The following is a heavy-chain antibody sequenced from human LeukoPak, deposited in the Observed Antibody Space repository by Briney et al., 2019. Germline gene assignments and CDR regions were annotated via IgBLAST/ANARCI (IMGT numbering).Heavy chain of an antibody. J-gene: IGHJ4*02. CDR2: ISYDGSNK. V-gene: IGHV3-30-3*01. D-gene: IGHD1-26*01. Sequence: PGGSLRLSCAASGFTFSSYAMHWVRQAPGKGLEWVAVISYDGSNKYYADSVKGRFTISRDNSKNTLYLQMNSLRAEDTAVHYCARAGGGSYYYFDYWGQGTLVTVSS. CDR3: ARAGGGSYYYFDY. CDR1: GFTFSSYA.